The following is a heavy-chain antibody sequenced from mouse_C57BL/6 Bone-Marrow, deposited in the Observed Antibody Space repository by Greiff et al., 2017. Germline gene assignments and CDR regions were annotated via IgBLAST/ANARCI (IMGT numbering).Heavy chain of an antibody. Sequence: QVQLKESGPELVKPGASVKISCKASGYAFSSSWMNWVKQRPGKGLEWIGRIYPGDGDTNYNGKFKGKATLTADKSSSTAYMQLSSLTSEDSAVYFWARSGDGYYFYYFDYWGQGTTLTVSS. J-gene: IGHJ2*01. CDR1: GYAFSSSW. D-gene: IGHD2-3*01. CDR3: ARSGDGYYFYYFDY. V-gene: IGHV1-82*01. CDR2: IYPGDGDT.